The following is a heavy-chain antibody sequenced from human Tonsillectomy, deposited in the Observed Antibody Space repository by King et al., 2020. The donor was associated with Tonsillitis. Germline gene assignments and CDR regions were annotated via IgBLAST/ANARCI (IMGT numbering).Heavy chain of an antibody. D-gene: IGHD3-16*01. V-gene: IGHV3-33*05. J-gene: IGHJ4*02. Sequence: VQLVESGGGVVQPGKPLRLSCAASGFTFSYHGMHWVRQAPGKGLEWLAVISYDENRIFYADSVRGRFTISRDNSKDTVDLEMNSLRVEDTAIYYCASSTGGGTLGTGGLGYWGLGTLVTVSS. CDR2: ISYDENRI. CDR3: ASSTGGGTLGTGGLGY. CDR1: GFTFSYHG.